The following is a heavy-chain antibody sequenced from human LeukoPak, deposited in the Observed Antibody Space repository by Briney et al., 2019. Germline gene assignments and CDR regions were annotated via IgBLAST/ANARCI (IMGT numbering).Heavy chain of an antibody. CDR3: ARESSSVDY. Sequence: GRSLRLSCAASEFTFSSYAMHWVRQAPGKGLEWVAVISYDGRNKYYADSVKGRFTISRDNSKNTLYLQMNSLRAEDTAVYYCARESSSVDYWGQGTLVTVSS. J-gene: IGHJ4*02. D-gene: IGHD6-13*01. CDR1: EFTFSSYA. V-gene: IGHV3-30*04. CDR2: ISYDGRNK.